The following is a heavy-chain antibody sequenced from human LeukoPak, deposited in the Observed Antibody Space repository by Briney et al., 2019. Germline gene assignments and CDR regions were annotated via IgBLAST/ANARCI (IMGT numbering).Heavy chain of an antibody. Sequence: PGGSLRLSCAASGFIFSNYAMSWVRQAPGKGLEWVSSYSASGAGPYYADSVKGRFTISRDNSKSTLYLQMNSLRAEDSAVYYCAKLGGQELHNYYVAVCGKGTTVAVSS. CDR2: YSASGAGP. J-gene: IGHJ6*03. D-gene: IGHD3-16*01. CDR1: GFIFSNYA. CDR3: AKLGGQELHNYYVAV. V-gene: IGHV3-23*01.